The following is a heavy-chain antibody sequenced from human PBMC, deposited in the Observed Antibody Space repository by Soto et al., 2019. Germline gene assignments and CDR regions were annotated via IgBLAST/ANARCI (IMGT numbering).Heavy chain of an antibody. V-gene: IGHV3-30*03. Sequence: QVQLVESGGGVVQPGTSLRLSCVASGFSFSSHAMHWVRQAPGKGLEWVAVISYHGVNKYYADSVRGRFTISRDNSKNPVYLQLDRLGTDATGVYQCARGGLLQNPGSDYWGQGIQVTVSS. CDR1: GFSFSSHA. CDR2: ISYHGVNK. J-gene: IGHJ4*02. CDR3: ARGGLLQNPGSDY. D-gene: IGHD2-21*01.